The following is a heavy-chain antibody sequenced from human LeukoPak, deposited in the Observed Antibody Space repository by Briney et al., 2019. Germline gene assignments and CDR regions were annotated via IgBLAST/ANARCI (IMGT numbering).Heavy chain of an antibody. CDR3: ARAVAGLVVIDY. J-gene: IGHJ4*02. Sequence: GGSLRLSCAASGFTFSSYSMNWVRQAPGKGLEWVSSISSSSSYIYYADSVKGRFTISRDNAKNSLYLQMSSLRAEDTAVYYCARAVAGLVVIDYWGQGTLVTVSS. CDR1: GFTFSSYS. D-gene: IGHD2-8*02. CDR2: ISSSSSYI. V-gene: IGHV3-21*01.